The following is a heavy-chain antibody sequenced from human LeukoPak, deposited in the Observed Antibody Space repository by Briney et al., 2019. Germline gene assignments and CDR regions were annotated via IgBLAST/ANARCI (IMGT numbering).Heavy chain of an antibody. Sequence: PGRSLRLSCAASGFTFSSYGMHWVRQAPGKGLEWVAVISYDGSNKYYADSVKGRFTISRDNSKSTLYLQMNSLRAEDTAVYYCASHYDSSGYYYYGYWGQGTLVTVSS. V-gene: IGHV3-30*03. J-gene: IGHJ4*02. CDR2: ISYDGSNK. CDR1: GFTFSSYG. CDR3: ASHYDSSGYYYYGY. D-gene: IGHD3-22*01.